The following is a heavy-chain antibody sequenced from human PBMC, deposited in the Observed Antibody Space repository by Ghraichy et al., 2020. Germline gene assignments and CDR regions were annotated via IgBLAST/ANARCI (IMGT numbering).Heavy chain of an antibody. CDR2: IKEDGSEK. CDR3: AGDTGYCTGGVCYTVNNY. Sequence: GESLNISCAASGFTFSSYWMTWVRQAPGKGLEWVASIKEDGSEKYYVDSVKGRFTISRDNAKNSLYLQMNSLRAEDTAVYYCAGDTGYCTGGVCYTVNNYWGQGTLVTVSS. J-gene: IGHJ4*02. V-gene: IGHV3-7*03. CDR1: GFTFSSYW. D-gene: IGHD2-8*02.